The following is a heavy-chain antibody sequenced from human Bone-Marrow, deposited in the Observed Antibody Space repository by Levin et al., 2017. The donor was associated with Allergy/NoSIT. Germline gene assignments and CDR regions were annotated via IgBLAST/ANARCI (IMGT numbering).Heavy chain of an antibody. Sequence: TGESLKISCAASGFTFSSYAMSWVRQAPGKGLEWVSAISGSGGSTYYADSVKGRFTISRDNSKNTLYLQMNSLRAEDTAVYYCAKEDSSEDYYYYGMDVWGQGTTVTVSS. CDR3: AKEDSSEDYYYYGMDV. J-gene: IGHJ6*02. CDR2: ISGSGGST. CDR1: GFTFSSYA. D-gene: IGHD4-11*01. V-gene: IGHV3-23*01.